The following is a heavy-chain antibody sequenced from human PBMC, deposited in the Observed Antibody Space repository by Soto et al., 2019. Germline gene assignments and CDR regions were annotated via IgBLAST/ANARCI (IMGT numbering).Heavy chain of an antibody. CDR1: GYTFTGYY. Sequence: ASVKVSCKASGYTFTGYYMHWVRQAPGQGLEWMGWISPNSGGTNYAQKFQGWVTMTRDTSISTAYMELSRLRSDDTAVYYCARGHMTTVTGLYYYYMDVWGKGTTVTVSS. V-gene: IGHV1-2*04. D-gene: IGHD4-4*01. CDR2: ISPNSGGT. J-gene: IGHJ6*03. CDR3: ARGHMTTVTGLYYYYMDV.